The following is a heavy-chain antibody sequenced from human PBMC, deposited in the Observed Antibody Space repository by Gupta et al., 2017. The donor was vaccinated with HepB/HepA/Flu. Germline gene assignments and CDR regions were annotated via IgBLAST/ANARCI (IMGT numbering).Heavy chain of an antibody. D-gene: IGHD3-22*01. V-gene: IGHV3-66*01. CDR1: GFTVSGSY. J-gene: IGHJ2*01. CDR3: ARDVTDSDGYWSYWYFDL. Sequence: EVQLVESGGGLVQPGGSLRLSCVASGFTVSGSYMTWVRPAPGKGLEWVSVIYTGGSTYYADSVKGRFTFSRDNSKNTVYLQMNSVRADDTAVYYCARDVTDSDGYWSYWYFDLWGRGTLVTVSS. CDR2: IYTGGST.